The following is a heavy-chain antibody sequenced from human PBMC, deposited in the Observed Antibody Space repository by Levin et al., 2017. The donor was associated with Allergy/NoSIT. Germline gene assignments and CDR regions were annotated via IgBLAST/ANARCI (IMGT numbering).Heavy chain of an antibody. D-gene: IGHD2-15*01. CDR1: GYSFTSYW. CDR2: IDPSDSYT. V-gene: IGHV5-10-1*01. CDR3: ARHFSTVVAATHYDY. J-gene: IGHJ4*02. Sequence: GESLKISCKGSGYSFTSYWISWVRQMPGKGLEWMGRIDPSDSYTNYSPSFQGHVTISADRSISTAYLQWSSLKASDTAMYYCARHFSTVVAATHYDYWGQGTLVTVSS.